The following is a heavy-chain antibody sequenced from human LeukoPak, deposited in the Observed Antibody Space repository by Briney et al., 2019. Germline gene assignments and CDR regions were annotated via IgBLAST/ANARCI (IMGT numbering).Heavy chain of an antibody. D-gene: IGHD3-3*01. J-gene: IGHJ5*02. V-gene: IGHV1-24*01. Sequence: ASVKVSCKVSGYTLTELSMHWVRQAPGKGLEWMGGFDPEDGETIYVQKFQGRVTMTEDTSTDTAYMELSSLRSEDTAVYYCATASGGRGQLRFLSNWFDPWGQGTLVTVSS. CDR3: ATASGGRGQLRFLSNWFDP. CDR2: FDPEDGET. CDR1: GYTLTELS.